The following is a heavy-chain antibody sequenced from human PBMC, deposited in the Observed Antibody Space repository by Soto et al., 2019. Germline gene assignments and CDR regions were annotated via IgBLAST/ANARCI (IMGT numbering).Heavy chain of an antibody. D-gene: IGHD1-1*01. CDR1: GGSISSGGYS. J-gene: IGHJ4*02. V-gene: IGHV4-61*08. CDR2: IYYSGST. CDR3: ARRYGYSFDY. Sequence: PSETLSLTCAVSGGSISSGGYSWSWIRQPPGKGLEWIGYIYYSGSTNYNPSLKSRVTISVDTSKNQFSLKLSSVTAADTAVYHCARRYGYSFDYWGQGTLVTVSS.